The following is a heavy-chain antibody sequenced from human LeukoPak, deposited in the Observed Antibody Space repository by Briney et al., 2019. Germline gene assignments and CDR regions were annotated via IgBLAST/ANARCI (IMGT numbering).Heavy chain of an antibody. V-gene: IGHV4-59*01. J-gene: IGHJ5*02. CDR3: ATGSGSLSWFDP. D-gene: IGHD3-10*01. CDR1: GGSISSYY. CDR2: IYYSGST. Sequence: PSETLSLTCTVSGGSISSYYWSWIRQPPGKGLEWIGYIYYSGSTKYNPSLKSRVTISVDTSKNQFSLKLTSVTAADTAVYYCATGSGSLSWFDPWGQGTLVTVSS.